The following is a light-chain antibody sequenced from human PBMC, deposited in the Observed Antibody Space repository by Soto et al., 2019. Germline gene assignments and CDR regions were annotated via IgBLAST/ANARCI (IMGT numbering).Light chain of an antibody. J-gene: IGLJ1*01. Sequence: QSVLTQPASVSGSPGQSITISCTGTNSDDGGFNYVSWYQQHPGKAPKLMIYDVSARPSGVSNRFSGSKSGNTASLTISGLQAEDEADYYCSSYTSRSTQVFGTGTKVTVL. CDR2: DVS. V-gene: IGLV2-14*03. CDR3: SSYTSRSTQV. CDR1: NSDDGGFNY.